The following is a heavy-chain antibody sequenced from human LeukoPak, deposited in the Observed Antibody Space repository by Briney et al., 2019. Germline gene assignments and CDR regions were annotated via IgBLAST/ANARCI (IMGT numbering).Heavy chain of an antibody. CDR3: ARGGYYGSGNDFRFDP. V-gene: IGHV4-59*01. CDR1: GGSISSYY. CDR2: IHYTGST. J-gene: IGHJ5*02. Sequence: SETLSLTCTVSGGSISSYYWSWIRQSPGRGLECIGYIHYTGSTNYNPSLKSRVTISVEASKNQFSLKLKSVTAADTAVYYCARGGYYGSGNDFRFDPWGQGTLVTVSS. D-gene: IGHD3-10*01.